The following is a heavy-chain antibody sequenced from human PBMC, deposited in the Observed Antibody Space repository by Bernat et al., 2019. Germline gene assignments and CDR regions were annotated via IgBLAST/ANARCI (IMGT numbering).Heavy chain of an antibody. J-gene: IGHJ4*02. CDR2: IYYSGST. V-gene: IGHV4-59*01. CDR3: ARLERGYSIFDY. CDR1: GGSISSYY. Sequence: QVQLQESGPGLVKPSETLSLTCTVSGGSISSYYWSWIRQPPGKGLEWIGYIYYSGSTNYNPSLNSRVTISVDTSKNQFSLKLSSVTAADTAVYYCARLERGYSIFDYWGQGTLVTVSS. D-gene: IGHD5-18*01.